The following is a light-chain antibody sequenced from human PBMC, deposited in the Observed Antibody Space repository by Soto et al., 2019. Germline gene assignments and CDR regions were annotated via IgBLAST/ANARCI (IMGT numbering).Light chain of an antibody. V-gene: IGKV3-15*01. CDR1: QSINGN. CDR3: QQYNTWYT. CDR2: ATS. J-gene: IGKJ2*01. Sequence: EIVMTQSPATLSVSPGDRATLSCRASQSINGNLAWYQRKPGQAPRLLMYATSVRATGIPARFSGSGSGTEYTLTISSLQSEDFAVFYCQQYNTWYTFGQGTKLEIK.